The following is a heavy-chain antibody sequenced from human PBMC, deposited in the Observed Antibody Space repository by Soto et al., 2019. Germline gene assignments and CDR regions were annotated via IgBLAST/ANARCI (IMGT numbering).Heavy chain of an antibody. J-gene: IGHJ4*02. CDR2: ISSNGGST. CDR1: GFTFSSYA. Sequence: GGSLRLSCSASGFTFSSYAMHWVRQAPGKGLEYVSAISSNGGSTYYADSVKGRFTISRDNSKNTLYLQMSSLRAEDTAVYYCVKGWELLATSGPLYYWGQGTLVTVSS. CDR3: VKGWELLATSGPLYY. D-gene: IGHD1-26*01. V-gene: IGHV3-64D*08.